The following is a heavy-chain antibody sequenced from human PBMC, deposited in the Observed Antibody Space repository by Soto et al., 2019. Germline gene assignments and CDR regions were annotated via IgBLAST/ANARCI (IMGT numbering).Heavy chain of an antibody. D-gene: IGHD6-6*01. CDR3: ARGKYSSPTSGVDY. CDR2: ISYDGNNK. Sequence: QVQLVASGGGVVQPGRSLRLSCAASGFTFSSYSMFWVRQAPGKGLEWAAGISYDGNNKYYADSVTGRLTISRDNSKNTLYLQMNSLRTEDTAVYYCARGKYSSPTSGVDYWGQGTLVTVSS. J-gene: IGHJ4*02. V-gene: IGHV3-30-3*01. CDR1: GFTFSSYS.